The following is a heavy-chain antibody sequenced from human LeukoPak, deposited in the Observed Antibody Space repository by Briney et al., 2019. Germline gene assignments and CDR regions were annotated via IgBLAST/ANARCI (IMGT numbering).Heavy chain of an antibody. V-gene: IGHV3-21*01. CDR1: GFTFSSYS. D-gene: IGHD2-15*01. CDR3: AKDGGSDPDSFDI. CDR2: ISTSSSYI. Sequence: GGSLRLSCAASGFTFSSYSMNWVRQAPGKGLEWVSFISTSSSYIHYADSVKGRFTISRDNAKNSLYLQMNSLRAEDTAVYYCAKDGGSDPDSFDIWGQGTMVTVSS. J-gene: IGHJ3*02.